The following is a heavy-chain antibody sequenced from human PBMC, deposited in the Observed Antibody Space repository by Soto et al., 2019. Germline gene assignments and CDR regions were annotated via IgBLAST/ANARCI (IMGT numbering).Heavy chain of an antibody. CDR1: GFSFTAYI. CDR3: AKGGWLDD. CDR2: ISVSGDKT. V-gene: IGHV3-23*01. D-gene: IGHD5-12*01. Sequence: EVHLLESGGDLVQPGGSLRLSCAASGFSFTAYIMSWFRQAPGQGLAWVSAISVSGDKTYYADSVKGRFTISRDDAKNTLYLQLNSLRVDDTAIYYCAKGGWLDDCGQGTLVTVSS. J-gene: IGHJ4*02.